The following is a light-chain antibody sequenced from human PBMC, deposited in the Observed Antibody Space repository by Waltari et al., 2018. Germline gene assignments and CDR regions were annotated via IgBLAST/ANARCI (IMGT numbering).Light chain of an antibody. CDR3: CSYAGSDADVV. CDR2: DVS. CDR1: SSDVGGYNY. V-gene: IGLV2-11*01. Sequence: QSALTQPRSVSGSPGQSVTISCTGISSDVGGYNYVSWYQQHPGKAPKLMIYDVSKRPSGVPDRISGSKSGNTASLTISGLQAEDETDYYCCSYAGSDADVVFGGGTKLTVL. J-gene: IGLJ2*01.